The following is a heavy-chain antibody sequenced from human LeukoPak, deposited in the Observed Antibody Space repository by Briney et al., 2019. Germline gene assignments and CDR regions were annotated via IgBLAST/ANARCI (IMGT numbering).Heavy chain of an antibody. Sequence: PSETLSLTCTVSGGSISSYYWSWIRQPAGKGLEWIGYIYYTGSTNYNPSLKSRVTISMDTSNNQFSLRLSSVTAADTAVYYCAREVVVAATWFDPWGQGTLVTVSS. D-gene: IGHD2-15*01. J-gene: IGHJ5*02. CDR1: GGSISSYY. V-gene: IGHV4-59*01. CDR2: IYYTGST. CDR3: AREVVVAATWFDP.